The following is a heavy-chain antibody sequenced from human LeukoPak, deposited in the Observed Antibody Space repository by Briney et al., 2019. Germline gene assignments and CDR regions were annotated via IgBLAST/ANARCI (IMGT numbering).Heavy chain of an antibody. J-gene: IGHJ4*02. V-gene: IGHV3-23*01. Sequence: GGSLRLSCAASGFTFSSYAMSWVRQAPGKGLEWVSGILDSGYSTYYANSVKGRFTISRDNSNNTLYLQMNSLRAEDTALYYCAKGSSGYFFDLWGQGTLVTVSS. D-gene: IGHD3-22*01. CDR2: ILDSGYST. CDR1: GFTFSSYA. CDR3: AKGSSGYFFDL.